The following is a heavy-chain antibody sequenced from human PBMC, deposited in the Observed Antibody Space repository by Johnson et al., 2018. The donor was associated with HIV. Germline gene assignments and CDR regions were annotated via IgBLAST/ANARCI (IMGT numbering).Heavy chain of an antibody. V-gene: IGHV3-15*01. CDR3: TTDGQDYYDSSGADAFDI. CDR1: GFTFSNAW. J-gene: IGHJ3*02. CDR2: ITSKTDGGTT. D-gene: IGHD3-22*01. Sequence: VQLVESGGGLVKPGGSLRLSCAASGFTFSNAWMSWVRQAPGKGLEWVGRITSKTDGGTTDYAAPVKGRVTISRDDSKNRLYLQMNSLKTEDTAVYYSTTDGQDYYDSSGADAFDIWGQGTMVTVSS.